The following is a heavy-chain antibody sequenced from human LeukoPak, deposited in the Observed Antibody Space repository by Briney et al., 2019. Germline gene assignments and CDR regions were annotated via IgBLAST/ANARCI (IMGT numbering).Heavy chain of an antibody. CDR3: ARGHSSSSVYYYYGMDV. Sequence: PGGSLRLSCAASGFTFSSYAMHWVRQAPGKGLEWVAVISYDGSNTYYADSVKGRFTISRDNSKNTLYLQMNSLRAEDTAVYYCARGHSSSSVYYYYGMDVWGQGTTVTVSS. J-gene: IGHJ6*02. CDR1: GFTFSSYA. D-gene: IGHD6-6*01. V-gene: IGHV3-30-3*01. CDR2: ISYDGSNT.